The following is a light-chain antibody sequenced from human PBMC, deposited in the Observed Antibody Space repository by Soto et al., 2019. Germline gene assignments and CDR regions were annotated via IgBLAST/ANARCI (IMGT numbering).Light chain of an antibody. CDR2: YDS. CDR3: QVWEATGDQVV. J-gene: IGLJ2*01. V-gene: IGLV3-21*01. Sequence: SYELTQPPSVSVAPGETARISCGGNNVGSRSVHWYQQKPGQAPFLVIYYDSDRPSGIPERFSGSNTWNTATLMISMVQAGDEEDYYCQVWEATGDQVVFGGGTKLTVL. CDR1: NVGSRS.